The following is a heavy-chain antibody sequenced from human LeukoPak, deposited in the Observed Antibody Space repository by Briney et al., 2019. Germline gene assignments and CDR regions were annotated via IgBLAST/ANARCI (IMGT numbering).Heavy chain of an antibody. CDR2: SWYDGTST. J-gene: IGHJ3*02. Sequence: PGGSLRLSCAASGFTFSSYAMTWVRQAPGKGLEWVAFSWYDGTSTDYADSVKGRFSVSRDNSENTVSLQMNSLRADDTAVYYCARGYDRAFDIWGQGTMVTVSS. V-gene: IGHV3-33*08. CDR3: ARGYDRAFDI. CDR1: GFTFSSYA. D-gene: IGHD2-2*01.